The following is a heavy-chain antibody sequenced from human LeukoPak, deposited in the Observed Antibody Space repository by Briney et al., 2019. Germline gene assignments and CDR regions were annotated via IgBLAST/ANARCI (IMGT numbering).Heavy chain of an antibody. CDR3: ARGIESYGDYGY. CDR2: MYNSGST. Sequence: KPSETLSLTCTVSGGSISGSYWSWIRQPPGKGLEWIAYMYNSGSTNYNPPLKSRVTISIDTSKNQFSLKLSSLTAADTAIYYCARGIESYGDYGYWGQGILVTVSS. CDR1: GGSISGSY. J-gene: IGHJ4*02. V-gene: IGHV4-59*01. D-gene: IGHD4-17*01.